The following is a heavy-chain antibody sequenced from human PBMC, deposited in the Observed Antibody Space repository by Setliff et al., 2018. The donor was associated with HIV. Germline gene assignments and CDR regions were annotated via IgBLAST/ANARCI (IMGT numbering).Heavy chain of an antibody. CDR3: ARGARLLAGYSDRWDYYYMAV. D-gene: IGHD6-13*01. J-gene: IGHJ6*03. CDR1: GASISSSSHH. V-gene: IGHV4-39*01. Sequence: PSETLSLTCTVSGASISSSSHHWAWIRQPPGKGLEYIGNIYYTGSTHHNPSLESRVATSVDTSKNQFSLKVNSVTAADTAVYYCARGARLLAGYSDRWDYYYMAVWGKGTTVTVSS. CDR2: IYYTGST.